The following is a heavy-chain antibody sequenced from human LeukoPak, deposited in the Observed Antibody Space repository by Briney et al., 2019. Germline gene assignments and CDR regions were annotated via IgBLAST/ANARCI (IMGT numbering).Heavy chain of an antibody. V-gene: IGHV3-11*01. J-gene: IGHJ6*03. Sequence: PGRSLTPSSPASGFTFSEYHTRQLSQAPGKRQEWVSSVISSGSPTYYADSVKGRFTICRDNAKNSLYLQINSLRAEDTAVYYCARVTGTRDYYYYYMDVWGKGTTVTVSS. D-gene: IGHD1-20*01. CDR2: VISSGSPT. CDR3: ARVTGTRDYYYYYMDV. CDR1: GFTFSEYH.